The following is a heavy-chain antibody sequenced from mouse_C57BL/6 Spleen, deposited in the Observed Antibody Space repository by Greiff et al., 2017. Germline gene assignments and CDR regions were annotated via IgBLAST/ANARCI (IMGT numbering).Heavy chain of an antibody. CDR3: AKEYDYDPSYFDY. D-gene: IGHD2-4*01. V-gene: IGHV3-6*01. J-gene: IGHJ2*01. CDR1: GYSITSGYY. CDR2: ISYDGSN. Sequence: EVKLQESGPGLVKPSQSLSLTCSVTGYSITSGYYWNWIRQFPGNKLEWMGYISYDGSNNYNPSLKNRISITRDTSKNQFFLKLNSVTTEDTATYYCAKEYDYDPSYFDYWGQGTTLTVSS.